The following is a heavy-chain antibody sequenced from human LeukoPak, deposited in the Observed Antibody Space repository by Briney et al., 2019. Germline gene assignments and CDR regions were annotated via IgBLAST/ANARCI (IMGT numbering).Heavy chain of an antibody. CDR2: IYYSGST. CDR1: GGSISSYY. Sequence: SETLSLTCTVSGGSISSYYWSWIRQPPGKGLEWIGYIYYSGSTNYNPSLKSRVTISVDKSKNQFSLKLSSVTAADTAVYYCARHVGRGTQIYYMDVWGKGTTVTVSS. V-gene: IGHV4-59*08. D-gene: IGHD3-16*01. CDR3: ARHVGRGTQIYYMDV. J-gene: IGHJ6*03.